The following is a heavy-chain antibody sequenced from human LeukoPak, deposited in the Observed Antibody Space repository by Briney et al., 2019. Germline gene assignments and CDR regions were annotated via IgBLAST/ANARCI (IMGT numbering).Heavy chain of an antibody. D-gene: IGHD2-8*01. CDR3: VYTRGWTNFYYYGMDV. J-gene: IGHJ6*02. CDR2: IHYSGFT. Sequence: SETLSLTCIVSGASVSRDFWSWIRQPPGKRLERIGYIHYSGFTNYSPSLESRVTISADTSQNQFGLKLRSVTAADTAVYYCVYTRGWTNFYYYGMDVWGQGTTVTVSS. V-gene: IGHV4-59*02. CDR1: GASVSRDF.